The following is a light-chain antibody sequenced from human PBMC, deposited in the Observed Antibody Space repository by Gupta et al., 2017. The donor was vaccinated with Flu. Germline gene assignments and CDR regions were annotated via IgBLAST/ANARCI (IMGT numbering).Light chain of an antibody. V-gene: IGKV3-20*01. J-gene: IGKJ2*01. CDR3: QQYGSSPGT. CDR1: QSVSSSY. CDR2: GAS. Sequence: ERATLSCRASQSVSSSYLAWYQQKPGQAPRLLIYGASSRATGIPDRFSGSGSGTDFTLTISRLEPEDLAVYYCQQYGSSPGTFGQGTKLEIK.